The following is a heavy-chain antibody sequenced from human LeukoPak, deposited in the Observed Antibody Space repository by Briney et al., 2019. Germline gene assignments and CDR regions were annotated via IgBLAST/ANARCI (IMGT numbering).Heavy chain of an antibody. V-gene: IGHV4-30-4*01. J-gene: IGHJ4*02. Sequence: SETLSLTCTVSGGSISSGDYYWSWIRQPPGKGLEWIGYIYYSGSTYYNPSPKSRVTISVDTSKNQFSLKLSSVTAADTAVYYCARASDSGFYYYFDFWGQGTLVTVSS. D-gene: IGHD3-22*01. CDR2: IYYSGST. CDR1: GGSISSGDYY. CDR3: ARASDSGFYYYFDF.